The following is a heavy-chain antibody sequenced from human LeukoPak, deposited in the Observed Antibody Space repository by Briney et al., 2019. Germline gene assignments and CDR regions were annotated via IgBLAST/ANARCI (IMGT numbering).Heavy chain of an antibody. D-gene: IGHD4-23*01. J-gene: IGHJ4*02. CDR1: GGSFSGYY. CDR2: INHSGST. Sequence: PSETLSLTCAVYGGSFSGYYWSWIRQTPGKGLEWIGEINHSGSTNYNPSLKSRVTISVDTSKNQFSLKLSSVTAADTAVYYCARPTVAGIDYWGQGTLVTVSS. V-gene: IGHV4-34*01. CDR3: ARPTVAGIDY.